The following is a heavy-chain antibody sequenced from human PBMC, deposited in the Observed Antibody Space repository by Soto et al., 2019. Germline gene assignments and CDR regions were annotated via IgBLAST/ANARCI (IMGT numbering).Heavy chain of an antibody. CDR3: ASNYYDSSGFDY. D-gene: IGHD3-22*01. CDR2: IYPRDSDT. CDR1: GYSFPTYW. J-gene: IGHJ4*02. V-gene: IGHV5-51*01. Sequence: PGESLKISCKGSGYSFPTYWIAWVRQMPGKGLEWMGVIYPRDSDTRYSPSFQGQVTISADKSISTAYLQWSSLKASDTAMYYCASNYYDSSGFDYWGQGTLVTVSS.